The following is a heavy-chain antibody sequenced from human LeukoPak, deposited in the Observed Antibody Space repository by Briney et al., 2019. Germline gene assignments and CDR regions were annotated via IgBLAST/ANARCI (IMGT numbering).Heavy chain of an antibody. CDR3: ARGSSSSPWDWFDP. CDR2: IYYSGST. CDR1: GGSISSYY. Sequence: SETLSLTCTVSGGSISSYYWSWIRQPPGKGLEWIGYIYYSGSTNYNLSPKSRVTISVDTSKNQFSLKLSSVTAADTAVYYCARGSSSSPWDWFDPWGQGTLVTVSS. V-gene: IGHV4-59*01. D-gene: IGHD6-6*01. J-gene: IGHJ5*02.